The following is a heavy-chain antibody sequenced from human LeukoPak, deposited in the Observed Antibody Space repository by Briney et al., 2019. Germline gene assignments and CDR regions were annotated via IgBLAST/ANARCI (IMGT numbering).Heavy chain of an antibody. CDR1: GFTFSSYG. CDR3: AKGTGHYYYYMDV. J-gene: IGHJ6*03. D-gene: IGHD1-14*01. CDR2: IWYDGSNK. Sequence: GGSLRLSCAASGFTFSSYGMHWVRQAPGKGLEWVALIWYDGSNKYYADSVKGRFTISRDNSKNTLYLQMNSLRAEDTAVYYCAKGTGHYYYYMDVWGKGTTVTVS. V-gene: IGHV3-33*06.